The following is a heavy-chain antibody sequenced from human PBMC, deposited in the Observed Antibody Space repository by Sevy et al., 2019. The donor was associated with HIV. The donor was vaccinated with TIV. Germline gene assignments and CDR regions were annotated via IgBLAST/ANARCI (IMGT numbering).Heavy chain of an antibody. Sequence: SETLSLTCAVYGGSFSGYYWSWIRQPPGKGLEWIGEINHSGSTNYNPSLKSRVTISVDTSKNQFCLKLSSVTAADTAVYYCARAYSSSSDGPRAYYFDYWGQGTLVTVSS. V-gene: IGHV4-34*01. CDR3: ARAYSSSSDGPRAYYFDY. J-gene: IGHJ4*02. CDR1: GGSFSGYY. CDR2: INHSGST. D-gene: IGHD6-6*01.